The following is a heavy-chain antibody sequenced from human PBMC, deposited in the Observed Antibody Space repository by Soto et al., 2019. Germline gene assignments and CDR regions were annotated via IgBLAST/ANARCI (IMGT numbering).Heavy chain of an antibody. CDR3: ASPIAARVPVD. Sequence: QVQLVESGGGVVQPGRSLRLSCAASGFTFSSYAMHWVRQAPGKGLEWVAVISYDGSNKYYADSVKGRFTISRDNSKNTLYLQMNSLRAEDTAVYYCASPIAARVPVDWGQGTLVTVSS. CDR1: GFTFSSYA. V-gene: IGHV3-30-3*01. CDR2: ISYDGSNK. D-gene: IGHD6-6*01. J-gene: IGHJ4*02.